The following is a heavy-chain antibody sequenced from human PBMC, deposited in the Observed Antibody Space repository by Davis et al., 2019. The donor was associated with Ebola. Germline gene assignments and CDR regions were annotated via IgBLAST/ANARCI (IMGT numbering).Heavy chain of an antibody. Sequence: GESLKISCTASGFTFGDYAMSWVRQAPGKGLEWVGFIRSKAYGGTTEYAASVKGRFTISRDDSKSIAYLQMNSLKTEDTAVYYFTHYDYVAFDYWGQGTLVTVSS. CDR1: GFTFGDYA. CDR2: IRSKAYGGTT. V-gene: IGHV3-49*04. J-gene: IGHJ4*02. CDR3: THYDYVAFDY. D-gene: IGHD3-16*01.